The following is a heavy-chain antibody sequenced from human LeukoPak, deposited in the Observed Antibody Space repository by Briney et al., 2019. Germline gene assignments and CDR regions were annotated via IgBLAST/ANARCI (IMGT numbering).Heavy chain of an antibody. CDR3: ARDIRPIVASIFGYYYMDV. CDR2: IYYTGST. D-gene: IGHD5-12*01. V-gene: IGHV4-38-2*02. CDR1: CYSLSSGYY. J-gene: IGHJ6*03. Sequence: SETLSLTCTVSCYSLSSGYYWGWIRQPPGKGLEWIGSIYYTGSTYHNPSLKSRVTISVDTSKNQLSLQLSSVTAADTAVYYCARDIRPIVASIFGYYYMDVWGKGTTVTVSS.